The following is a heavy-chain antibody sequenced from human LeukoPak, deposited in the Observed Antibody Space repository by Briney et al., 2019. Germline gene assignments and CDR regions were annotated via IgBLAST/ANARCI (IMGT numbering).Heavy chain of an antibody. CDR1: GFTFSNAW. J-gene: IGHJ4*02. D-gene: IGHD2-2*01. Sequence: GGSLRLSCAASGFTFSNAWMSWVRQAPGKGLEWVGRIKSKTDGGTTDYAAPVKGRFTISRDNARDSLYLQMNSLRDDDTSVYFCARDASALYWGRGTLVTVSS. CDR2: IKSKTDGGTT. CDR3: ARDASALY. V-gene: IGHV3-15*05.